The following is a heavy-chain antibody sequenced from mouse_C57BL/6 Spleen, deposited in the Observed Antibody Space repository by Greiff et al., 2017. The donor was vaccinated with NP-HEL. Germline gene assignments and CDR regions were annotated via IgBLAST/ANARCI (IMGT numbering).Heavy chain of an antibody. CDR1: GYTFTSYW. J-gene: IGHJ3*01. D-gene: IGHD3-2*02. CDR3: AREGSSGPAWFAY. CDR2: INPSNGGT. Sequence: QVHVKQPGTELVKPGASVKLSCKASGYTFTSYWMHWVKQRPGQGLEWIGNINPSNGGTNYNEKFKSKATLTVDKSSSTAYMQLSSLTSEDSAVYYCAREGSSGPAWFAYWGQGTLVTVSA. V-gene: IGHV1-53*01.